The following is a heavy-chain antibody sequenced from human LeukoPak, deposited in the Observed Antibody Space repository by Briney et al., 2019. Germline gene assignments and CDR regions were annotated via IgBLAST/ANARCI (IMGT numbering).Heavy chain of an antibody. V-gene: IGHV1-8*01. J-gene: IGHJ4*02. D-gene: IGHD6-19*01. CDR3: ASFDIAVAGTLDY. CDR1: GYTFTSYD. Sequence: ASMKVSCKASGYTFTSYDINWVRQATGQGLEWMGWMNPNSGNTGYAQKFQGRVTMTGNTSISTAYMELSSLRSEDTAVYYCASFDIAVAGTLDYWGQGTLVTVSS. CDR2: MNPNSGNT.